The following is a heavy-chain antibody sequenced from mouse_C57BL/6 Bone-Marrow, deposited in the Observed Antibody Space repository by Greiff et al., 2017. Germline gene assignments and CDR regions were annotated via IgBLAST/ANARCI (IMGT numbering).Heavy chain of an antibody. V-gene: IGHV8-8*01. D-gene: IGHD6-1*01. CDR2: TWWDDDK. CDR3: ARIAQAWFAY. Sequence: QVTLKVSGPGILQPSPTLSLSCSFSGFSLSTFGMGVGWIRRPSGKGLEWLAHTWWDDDKYYNPVLKSRLTISKDTSKNQVFLKIASVDTADTATYYCARIAQAWFAYWGQGTLVTVSA. J-gene: IGHJ3*01. CDR1: GFSLSTFGMG.